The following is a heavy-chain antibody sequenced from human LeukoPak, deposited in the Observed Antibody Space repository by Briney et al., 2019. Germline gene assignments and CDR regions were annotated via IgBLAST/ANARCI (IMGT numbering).Heavy chain of an antibody. CDR3: AKGSVHSSSWVDWLDP. CDR2: ISGSGGST. D-gene: IGHD6-13*01. V-gene: IGHV3-23*01. Sequence: GGSLRHSCAASGFTFSSYAMSWVRQAPGKGLQWVSAISGSGGSTYYADSVKGRFTISRDNSKNTLYLQMNSLRAEDTAVYYCAKGSVHSSSWVDWLDPWGQGTLVTVSS. CDR1: GFTFSSYA. J-gene: IGHJ5*02.